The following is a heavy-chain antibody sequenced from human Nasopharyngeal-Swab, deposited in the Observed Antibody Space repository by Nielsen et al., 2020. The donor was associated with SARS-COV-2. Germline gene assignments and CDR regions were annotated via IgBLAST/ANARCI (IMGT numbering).Heavy chain of an antibody. CDR2: INHSGST. D-gene: IGHD3-3*01. CDR1: GFTFSSYA. J-gene: IGHJ6*02. V-gene: IGHV4-34*08. CDR3: ATLKEYNDFWSGHMDGMDV. Sequence: ESLKISCAASGFTFSSYAMSWVRQPPGKGLEWIGEINHSGSTKHNPSLKSRVTISVDTSKNQFSLKLSSVTAADTAVYYCATLKEYNDFWSGHMDGMDVWGQGTTVTVAS.